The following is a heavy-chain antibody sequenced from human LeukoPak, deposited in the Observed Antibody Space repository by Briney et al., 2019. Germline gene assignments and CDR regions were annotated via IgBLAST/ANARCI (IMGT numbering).Heavy chain of an antibody. D-gene: IGHD2-21*01. CDR1: GYTLTELS. V-gene: IGHV1-24*01. J-gene: IGHJ3*02. Sequence: GASVKVSFKVSGYTLTELSMHWVRQAPGKGLEWMGGFDSQDGETVYAHDFQGRVTMTEDTSTGTAYIELSSLRFEDTAVYYCATDSDIFDAFDIWGQGTMVTVSS. CDR2: FDSQDGET. CDR3: ATDSDIFDAFDI.